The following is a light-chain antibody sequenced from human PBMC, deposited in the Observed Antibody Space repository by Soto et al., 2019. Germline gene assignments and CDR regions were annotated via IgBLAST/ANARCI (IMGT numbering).Light chain of an antibody. CDR3: QQYTSYST. CDR2: KAS. V-gene: IGKV1-5*03. J-gene: IGKJ1*01. Sequence: DIQMTQSPSTMSASVGDRVTITCRAIQIINSWLAWYQQKPGRAPKLLIYKASSLESGVPSRFSGSGSGTEFPLNSSSLQPDDFATYYCQQYTSYSTFGQGTNVEIK. CDR1: QIINSW.